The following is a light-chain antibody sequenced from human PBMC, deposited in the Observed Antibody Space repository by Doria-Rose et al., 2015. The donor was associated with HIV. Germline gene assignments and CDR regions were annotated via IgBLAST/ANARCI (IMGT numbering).Light chain of an antibody. Sequence: EIVLTQSPGTLSLSPGEGATLSCRASQSFSSTYLAWYQQTPGQAPSLLIYDGSTRATGIPDRFSASGSGTDFTLTINRLEPEDFALYYCHQYGTSWTFGQGTKVEI. CDR2: DGS. J-gene: IGKJ1*01. CDR1: QSFSSTY. V-gene: IGKV3-20*01. CDR3: HQYGTSWT.